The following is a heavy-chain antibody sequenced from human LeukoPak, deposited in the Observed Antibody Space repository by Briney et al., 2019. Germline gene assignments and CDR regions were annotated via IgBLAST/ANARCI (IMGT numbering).Heavy chain of an antibody. J-gene: IGHJ3*02. D-gene: IGHD6-19*01. CDR2: IYYSGST. CDR3: ATYSSGWPLDAFDI. CDR1: GDSISSYY. V-gene: IGHV4-59*01. Sequence: PSETLSLTCTVSGDSISSYYWSWIRQPPGKGLEWIGYIYYSGSTNYNPSLKSRVTISVDTSKSQFSLKLSSVTAADTAVYYCATYSSGWPLDAFDIWGQGTMVTVSS.